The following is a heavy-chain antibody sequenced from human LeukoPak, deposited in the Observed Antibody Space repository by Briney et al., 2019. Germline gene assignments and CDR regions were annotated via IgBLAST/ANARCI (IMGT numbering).Heavy chain of an antibody. D-gene: IGHD3-10*01. CDR3: ARQTSSGGFDY. J-gene: IGHJ4*02. CDR1: GASINSYY. Sequence: PSETLSLTCTVSGASINSYYWSWIRQPAGKGLEWIGRIYTSGRTNYNPSLKSRLTMSEDTSKNQCSLKLSSATAADTAVYYCARQTSSGGFDYWGQGTRVPVSS. V-gene: IGHV4-4*07. CDR2: IYTSGRT.